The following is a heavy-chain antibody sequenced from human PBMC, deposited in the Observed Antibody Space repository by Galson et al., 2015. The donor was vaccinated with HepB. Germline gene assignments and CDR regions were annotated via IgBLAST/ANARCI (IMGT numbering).Heavy chain of an antibody. J-gene: IGHJ3*02. V-gene: IGHV3-33*01. Sequence: SLRLSCAASGFTFSSYGVHWVRQAPGKGLEWVAVIWYDGSNKYYADSVKGRFTISRDNSKNTLYLQMNSLRAEDTAVYYCAREGMTTVTTGRVAFDIWGQGTMVTVSS. CDR1: GFTFSSYG. CDR2: IWYDGSNK. CDR3: AREGMTTVTTGRVAFDI. D-gene: IGHD4-17*01.